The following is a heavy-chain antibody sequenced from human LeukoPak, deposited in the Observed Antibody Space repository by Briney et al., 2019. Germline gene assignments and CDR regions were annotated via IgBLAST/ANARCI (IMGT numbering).Heavy chain of an antibody. CDR2: IKQDGGET. J-gene: IGHJ4*02. V-gene: IGHV3-7*01. D-gene: IGHD7-27*01. CDR3: ARDSGDRPLAVGYYFDY. Sequence: GGPLRLSCEASGFTFSSYWMTWARQAPGKGLEWVANIKQDGGETYYVDSVKGRFTISRDNAKNSLYLQMNSLRAEDTAVYYCARDSGDRPLAVGYYFDYWGQGTLVTVSS. CDR1: GFTFSSYW.